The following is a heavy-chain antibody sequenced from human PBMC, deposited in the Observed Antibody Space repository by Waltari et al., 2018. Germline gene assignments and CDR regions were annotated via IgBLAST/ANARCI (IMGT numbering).Heavy chain of an antibody. Sequence: EVQLVESGGGLAQSGGSLRLSCVAPGVTFSSYWLHWVRQAPGKGLVWVSRINSDGSTTNYADSVKGRFTISRDNAKNTLYLQMNSLRAEDTAVYYCAKGGGWLQDYWGQGTLVTVSS. CDR2: INSDGSTT. V-gene: IGHV3-74*01. D-gene: IGHD5-12*01. CDR1: GVTFSSYW. J-gene: IGHJ4*02. CDR3: AKGGGWLQDY.